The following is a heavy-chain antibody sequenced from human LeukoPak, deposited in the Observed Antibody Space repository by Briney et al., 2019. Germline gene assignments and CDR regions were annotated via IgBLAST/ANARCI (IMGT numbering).Heavy chain of an antibody. Sequence: GGSLRLSCAASGFTFSDYYMSWIRQAPGKGLEWVSYISSSGSTIYYADSVKGRFTISRDNAKNSLYLQMNSLRAEDTAVYYCARVGLPFDYYDSSVAFDIWGQGTVVTVSS. CDR3: ARVGLPFDYYDSSVAFDI. V-gene: IGHV3-11*01. D-gene: IGHD3-22*01. J-gene: IGHJ3*02. CDR2: ISSSGSTI. CDR1: GFTFSDYY.